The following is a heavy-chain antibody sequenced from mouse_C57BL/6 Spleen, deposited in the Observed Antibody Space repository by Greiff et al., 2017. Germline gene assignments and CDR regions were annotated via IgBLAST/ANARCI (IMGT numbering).Heavy chain of an antibody. D-gene: IGHD1-1*01. CDR2: IDPSDSYP. Sequence: VQLQQPGAELVKPGASVKLSCKASGYTFTSYWMQWVKQRPGPGLEWIGEIDPSDSYPNYNQKFKGKATLTVDTSSSTAYMQLSILTSEDSAVYYCARSLTTVVAIPPNFDDWGQGTTLTVSS. CDR3: ARSLTTVVAIPPNFDD. V-gene: IGHV1-50*01. J-gene: IGHJ2*01. CDR1: GYTFTSYW.